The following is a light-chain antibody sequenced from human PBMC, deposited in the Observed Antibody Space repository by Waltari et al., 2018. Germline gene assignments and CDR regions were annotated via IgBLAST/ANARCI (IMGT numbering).Light chain of an antibody. Sequence: DLVMTQSPLSLPVTPGEPASISCRSSQSLLHSTGKNYLHWYLQTPGHSPQLLIYLGSNRASGVPDRFSGSGSGTDFTLKISRVEAEDVGVYYCMQALQTPPSFGQGTKVEIK. V-gene: IGKV2-28*01. CDR2: LGS. CDR3: MQALQTPPS. J-gene: IGKJ1*01. CDR1: QSLLHSTGKNY.